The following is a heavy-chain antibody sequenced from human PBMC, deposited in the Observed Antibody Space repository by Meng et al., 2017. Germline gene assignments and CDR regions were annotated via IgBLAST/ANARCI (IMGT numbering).Heavy chain of an antibody. CDR3: ASEVQNSSGWYPLNYYYYYGMDV. J-gene: IGHJ6*02. D-gene: IGHD6-19*01. V-gene: IGHV3-21*01. Sequence: GESLKISCAASGFTFSSYSMNWVRQAPGKGLEWVSSISSSSSYIYYADSVKGRFTISGDNAKNSLYLQMNSLRAEDTAVYYCASEVQNSSGWYPLNYYYYYGMDVWGQGTTVTVSS. CDR1: GFTFSSYS. CDR2: ISSSSSYI.